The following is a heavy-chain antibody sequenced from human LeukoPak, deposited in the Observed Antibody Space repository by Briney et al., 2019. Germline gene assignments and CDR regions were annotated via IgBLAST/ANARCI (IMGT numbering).Heavy chain of an antibody. J-gene: IGHJ6*03. CDR3: ARVPSGYTLGYGYYYYYMDV. CDR2: ISSSGATI. CDR1: GFTFDSYS. Sequence: GGSLRLSCAVSGFTFDSYSMTWVRQAPGKGLEWVSYISSSGATIYYADSVKGRFTISRDNAKNALYLQMGSLRAEDTAVYYCARVPSGYTLGYGYYYYYMDVWGKGTTVTVSS. V-gene: IGHV3-48*04. D-gene: IGHD5-18*01.